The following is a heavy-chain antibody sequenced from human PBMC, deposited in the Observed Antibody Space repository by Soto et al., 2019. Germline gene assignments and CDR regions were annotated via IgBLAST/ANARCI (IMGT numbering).Heavy chain of an antibody. V-gene: IGHV1-24*01. CDR1: GYTLTELS. CDR3: AKRPYHPSTWEEYYFDY. CDR2: FDPEDGET. Sequence: ASVKVSCKVSGYTLTELSMHWVRQAPGKGLEWMGGFDPEDGETIYAQKFQGRVTMTEDTSTDTAYMELSSLRSEDTAVYYCAKRPYHPSTWEEYYFDYWGQGTLVTVSS. D-gene: IGHD1-26*01. J-gene: IGHJ4*02.